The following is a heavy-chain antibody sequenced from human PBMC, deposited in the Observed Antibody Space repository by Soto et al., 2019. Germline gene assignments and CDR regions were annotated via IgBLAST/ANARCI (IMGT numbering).Heavy chain of an antibody. CDR2: IDPSGGKT. V-gene: IGHV1-46*01. J-gene: IGHJ5*02. CDR1: GYTFTRDQ. CDR3: GRVMRSLLSITALDT. Sequence: ASVKVSCKASGYTFTRDQIHWVRQAPGQGLEWMGMIDPSGGKTNYAQKFQGRVTMTRDTSTSTVYMALSSLRSEDTAIYFCGRVMRSLLSITALDTWGQGALVTVSS. D-gene: IGHD3-10*01.